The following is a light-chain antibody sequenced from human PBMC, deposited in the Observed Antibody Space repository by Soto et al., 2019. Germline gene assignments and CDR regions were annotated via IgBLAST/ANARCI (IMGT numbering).Light chain of an antibody. Sequence: DIQMTQSPSSLSASVGDRVTITCQASQDINKYLNWYQQKPGKAPKLFISDASNLETGVPLRFSGSGSGTDFSFTISSLQPEDVATYYCQQYDHLPLTFGGGTRVEIK. V-gene: IGKV1-33*01. CDR2: DAS. CDR1: QDINKY. CDR3: QQYDHLPLT. J-gene: IGKJ4*01.